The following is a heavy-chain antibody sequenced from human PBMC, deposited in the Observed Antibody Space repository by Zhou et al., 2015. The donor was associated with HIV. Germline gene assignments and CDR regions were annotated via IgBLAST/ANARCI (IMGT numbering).Heavy chain of an antibody. CDR1: GYTFTSYD. D-gene: IGHD2-15*01. Sequence: QVQLVQSGAEVKKPGASVKVSCKASGYTFTSYDINWVRQATGQGLEWMGWMNPNSGNTGYAQKFQGRVTMTRNTSISTAYMELSSLRSEDTAVYYCARAGYCSGGSCFTXDWFDPWGQGTLVTVSS. J-gene: IGHJ5*02. V-gene: IGHV1-8*01. CDR3: ARAGYCSGGSCFTXDWFDP. CDR2: MNPNSGNT.